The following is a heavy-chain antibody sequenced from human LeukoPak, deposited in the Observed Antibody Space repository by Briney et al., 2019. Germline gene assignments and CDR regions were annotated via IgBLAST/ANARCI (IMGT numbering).Heavy chain of an antibody. Sequence: TSETLSLTCTVSGGSIRSYYWSWIRQPPGKGLEWIGYIYYSGSTNYNPSLKSRVSISIDTSKNQFSLKLSSVTATDTAVYYCARLTARSWFDPWGQGTLVTVSS. V-gene: IGHV4-59*08. CDR1: GGSIRSYY. CDR3: ARLTARSWFDP. J-gene: IGHJ5*02. CDR2: IYYSGST. D-gene: IGHD1-14*01.